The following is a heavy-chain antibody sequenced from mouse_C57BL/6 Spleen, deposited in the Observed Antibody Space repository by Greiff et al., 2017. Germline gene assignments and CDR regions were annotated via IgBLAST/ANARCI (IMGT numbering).Heavy chain of an antibody. D-gene: IGHD4-1*01. CDR1: GYNINDYY. J-gene: IGHJ2*01. CDR2: IDPENGST. CDR3: TTAGPSFDY. V-gene: IGHV14-1*01. Sequence: VQLKQSGAELVKPGASVKLSCTASGYNINDYYMHWVKQRPEQGLEWIGRIDPENGSTEYDPKFQGKATMTADTSSNTAYLHLSSLTSADAAVYSCTTAGPSFDYWGQGTTLTVSS.